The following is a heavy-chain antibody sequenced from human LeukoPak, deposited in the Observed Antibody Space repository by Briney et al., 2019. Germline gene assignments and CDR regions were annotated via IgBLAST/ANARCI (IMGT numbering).Heavy chain of an antibody. V-gene: IGHV4-59*01. J-gene: IGHJ3*02. Sequence: PSQTLSLTCTVSGGSISSYYWSWIRQPPGKGLEWIGYIYYSGSTNYNPSLKSRVTISADTSKNQFSLKLSSVTAADTAVYYCARSFGPGSDDSSGYYYVGAFDIWGQGTMVTVSS. D-gene: IGHD3-22*01. CDR3: ARSFGPGSDDSSGYYYVGAFDI. CDR1: GGSISSYY. CDR2: IYYSGST.